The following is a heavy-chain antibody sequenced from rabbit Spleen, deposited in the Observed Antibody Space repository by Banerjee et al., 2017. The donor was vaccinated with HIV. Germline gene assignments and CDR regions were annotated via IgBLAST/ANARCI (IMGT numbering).Heavy chain of an antibody. D-gene: IGHD7-1*01. CDR1: GVSFSSSSY. Sequence: QSLEESGGDLVKPGASLTLTCTASGVSFSSSSYMCWVRQAPGKGLEWITCINIATGKSVYASWVSGRFIMSRTSSTTVTLQMTSLTAADTATYFCARDLVTAIGWNFALWGPGTLVTVS. V-gene: IGHV1S40*01. J-gene: IGHJ6*01. CDR2: INIATGKS. CDR3: ARDLVTAIGWNFAL.